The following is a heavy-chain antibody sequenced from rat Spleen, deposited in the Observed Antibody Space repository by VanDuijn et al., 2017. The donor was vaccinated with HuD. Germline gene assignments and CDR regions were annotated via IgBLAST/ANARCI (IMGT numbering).Heavy chain of an antibody. CDR3: AVAGYGY. V-gene: IGHV5-58*01. CDR2: ISNEGVNT. D-gene: IGHD4-3*01. J-gene: IGHJ2*01. Sequence: EVQLAETGGGLVQPVRSLKLSCVASGFTFSRYWMYWVRQAPGKGLEWVSSISNEGVNTYYPDSVKGRFTISRANSENTVYLQMNSLRSEDTATYYCAVAGYGYWGQGVMVTVSS. CDR1: GFTFSRYW.